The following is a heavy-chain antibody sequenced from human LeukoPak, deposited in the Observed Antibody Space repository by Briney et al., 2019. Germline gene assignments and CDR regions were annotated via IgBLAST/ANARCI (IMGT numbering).Heavy chain of an antibody. V-gene: IGHV3-23*01. D-gene: IGHD6-19*01. J-gene: IGHJ2*01. Sequence: PGGSLRLSCAASGFTFSSYAMNWVRQAPGKGLEWVASISGNGGSTYYADSVKGRFTISRDNSRNAVFLQMIRPRDDDTAIYYCAKIERWLVHGFDLWGRGTLVTVSS. CDR2: ISGNGGST. CDR3: AKIERWLVHGFDL. CDR1: GFTFSSYA.